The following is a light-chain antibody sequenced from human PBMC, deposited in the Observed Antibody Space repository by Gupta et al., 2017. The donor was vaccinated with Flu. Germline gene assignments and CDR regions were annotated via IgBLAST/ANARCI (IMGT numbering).Light chain of an antibody. CDR2: GNN. J-gene: IGLJ1*01. CDR1: SSNIGDNY. CDR3: GAWDSSLTAFV. V-gene: IGLV1-51*01. Sequence: QSVLTQPPSVSAAPGQKVTISCSGSSSNIGDNYVSWYVQLPGTAPKLLIYGNNKRPSGIPDRFSGSKSGTSATLGITGLQTGDEADYYCGAWDSSLTAFVFGAGTKLTVL.